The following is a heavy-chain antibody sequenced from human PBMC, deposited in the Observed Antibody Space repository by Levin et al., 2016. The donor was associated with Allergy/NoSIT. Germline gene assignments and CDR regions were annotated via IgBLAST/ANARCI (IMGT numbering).Heavy chain of an antibody. V-gene: IGHV4-59*01. CDR2: IYYSGST. D-gene: IGHD2-15*01. CDR3: ARYSRRGFDFYYGMDV. J-gene: IGHJ6*02. CDR1: GGSISSYY. Sequence: SETLSLTCTVSGGSISSYYWSWIRLPPGKGLEWIGYIYYSGSTNYNPSLKSRVTISVDTSKNQFSLKLSSVTAADTAMYYCARYSRRGFDFYYGMDVWGQGTTVTVSS.